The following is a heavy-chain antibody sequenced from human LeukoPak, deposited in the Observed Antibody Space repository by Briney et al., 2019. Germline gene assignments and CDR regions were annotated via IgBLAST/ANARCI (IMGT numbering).Heavy chain of an antibody. CDR1: GFTFSSYS. CDR3: AREGIMGATTAWFDP. V-gene: IGHV3-21*01. CDR2: ISSSSSYI. J-gene: IGHJ5*02. Sequence: GGSLRLSCAASGFTFSSYSMNWVRQAPGKGLEWVSSISSSSSYIYYADSVKGRFTISRDNAKNSLYLQMNSLRAEDTAVYYCAREGIMGATTAWFDPWGQGTLVTVSS. D-gene: IGHD1-26*01.